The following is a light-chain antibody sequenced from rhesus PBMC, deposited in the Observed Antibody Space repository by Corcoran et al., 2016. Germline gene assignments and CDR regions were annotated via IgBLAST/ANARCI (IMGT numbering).Light chain of an antibody. CDR2: GVS. Sequence: DIVMTQTPLSLSVAPGEPASISCRPSQSLLHTNGYTYLHWYLQKPGQFPQFLFDGVSNRASGVPDWCSGSVSGTDFSLKIGRVDAEDIGVYYCEQTLQSPFTFGPGTKLDIK. CDR3: EQTLQSPFT. CDR1: QSLLHTNGYTY. J-gene: IGKJ3*01. V-gene: IGKV2-78*01.